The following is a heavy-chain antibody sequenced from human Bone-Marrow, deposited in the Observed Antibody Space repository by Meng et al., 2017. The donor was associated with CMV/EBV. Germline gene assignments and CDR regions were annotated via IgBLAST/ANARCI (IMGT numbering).Heavy chain of an antibody. Sequence: ASVKVSCKASGYTFTGYFMYWVRQAPGQGLEWMGWINPNSGGTNYAQKFQGRVTMTMDTSISTAYIELSRLTSDDTAVYYCARYARIAARPGWFDPWGQGTLVTVSS. CDR2: INPNSGGT. D-gene: IGHD6-6*01. CDR1: GYTFTGYF. CDR3: ARYARIAARPGWFDP. V-gene: IGHV1-2*02. J-gene: IGHJ5*02.